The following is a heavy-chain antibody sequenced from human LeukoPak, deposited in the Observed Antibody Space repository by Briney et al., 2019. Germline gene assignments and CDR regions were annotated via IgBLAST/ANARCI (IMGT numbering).Heavy chain of an antibody. CDR2: IWFDGSKQ. CDR3: TRDGLTGSPFEL. J-gene: IGHJ4*02. Sequence: GGSLRLSCAASGFTFSSYWMSWVRQAPGKGLEWVAGIWFDGSKQNYGDSVKGRFTISRDNSRNTVHLQMSGLRSEDTAVYYCTRDGLTGSPFELWGQGTMVTVSS. CDR1: GFTFSSYW. D-gene: IGHD1-1*01. V-gene: IGHV3-33*08.